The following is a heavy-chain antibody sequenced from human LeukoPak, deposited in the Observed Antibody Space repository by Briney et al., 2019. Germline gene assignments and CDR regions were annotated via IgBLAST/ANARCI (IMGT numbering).Heavy chain of an antibody. CDR2: INPSGGST. CDR1: GYTFTSYY. Sequence: GASVRVSCKASGYTFTSYYMHWVRQAPGQGLEWMGIINPSGGSTSYAQKFQGRVTMTRDTSTSTVYMELSSLRSEDTAVYYCARSITMINWFDPWGQGTLVTVSS. D-gene: IGHD3-22*01. V-gene: IGHV1-46*01. J-gene: IGHJ5*02. CDR3: ARSITMINWFDP.